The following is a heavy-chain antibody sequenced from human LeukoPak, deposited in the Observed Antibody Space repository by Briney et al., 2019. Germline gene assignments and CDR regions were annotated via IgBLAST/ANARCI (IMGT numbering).Heavy chain of an antibody. CDR3: AKGSPYDS. Sequence: GGSLRLSCAASGFTFRTYYMIWVRQAPGKGLEWVSSITSSSTDIYHADSLKGRFTISRDNAKNSLYLQMNSLRAEDTAVYYCAKGSPYDSWGQGTLVTVSS. CDR1: GFTFRTYY. J-gene: IGHJ4*02. CDR2: ITSSSTDI. V-gene: IGHV3-21*01. D-gene: IGHD3-22*01.